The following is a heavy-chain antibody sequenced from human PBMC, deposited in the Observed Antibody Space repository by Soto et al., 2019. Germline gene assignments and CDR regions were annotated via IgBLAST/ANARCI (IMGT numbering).Heavy chain of an antibody. CDR2: VYYSGST. CDR3: GRLEGLATISYYFDY. V-gene: IGHV4-39*01. Sequence: SEILSLTCTVSGGSVISSSYYWGWVRQPPGKGLEWIGSVYYSGSTYYNPSLESRVTISVDKSKNQFSLKLMSLSAADTAVYYCGRLEGLATISYYFDYWGQGALVTVSS. CDR1: GGSVISSSYY. D-gene: IGHD3-9*01. J-gene: IGHJ4*02.